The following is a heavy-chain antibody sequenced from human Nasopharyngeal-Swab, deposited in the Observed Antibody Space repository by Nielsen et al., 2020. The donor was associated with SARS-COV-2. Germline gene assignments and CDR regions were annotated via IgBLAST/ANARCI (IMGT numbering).Heavy chain of an antibody. Sequence: WVLQAPGQGLEWMGRIIPILGIANYAQKFQGRVTITADKSTSTAYMELSSLRSEDTAVYYCARAAPYYDFWSGHLFDYWGQGTLVTVSS. J-gene: IGHJ4*02. CDR2: IIPILGIA. CDR3: ARAAPYYDFWSGHLFDY. V-gene: IGHV1-69*04. D-gene: IGHD3-3*01.